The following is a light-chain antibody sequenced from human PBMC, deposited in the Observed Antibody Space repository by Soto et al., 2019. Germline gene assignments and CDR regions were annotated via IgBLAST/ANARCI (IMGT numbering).Light chain of an antibody. Sequence: DIQMTQSPSSLSASAGDRVTITCQASQDISNSLNWYQQKLGKAPKLLIYDASNLETGVPSRFSGSGSGTDFTSTISSLQPEDIATYYCQQYSHLITFGQGTRLEIK. CDR2: DAS. J-gene: IGKJ5*01. V-gene: IGKV1-33*01. CDR1: QDISNS. CDR3: QQYSHLIT.